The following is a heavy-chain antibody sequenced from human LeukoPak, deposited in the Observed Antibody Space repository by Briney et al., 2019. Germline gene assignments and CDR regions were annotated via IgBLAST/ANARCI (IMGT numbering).Heavy chain of an antibody. CDR1: GGSFSGYY. D-gene: IGHD6-13*01. V-gene: IGHV4-34*01. CDR2: INHSGST. J-gene: IGHJ6*02. Sequence: PSETLSLTCAVYGGSFSGYYWSWIRQPPGKGLEWIGEINHSGSTNYNPSLKSRVTISVDTSKNQFSLKLSSVTAADTAVYYCAREEQLAHSGSLYGMDVWGQGTTVTVSS. CDR3: AREEQLAHSGSLYGMDV.